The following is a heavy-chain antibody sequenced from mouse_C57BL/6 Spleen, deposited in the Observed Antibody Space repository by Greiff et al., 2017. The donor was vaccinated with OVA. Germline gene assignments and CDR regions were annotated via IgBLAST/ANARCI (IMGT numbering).Heavy chain of an antibody. V-gene: IGHV1-82*01. CDR2: IYPGDGDT. CDR1: GYAFSSSW. D-gene: IGHD2-3*01. J-gene: IGHJ4*01. Sequence: QVQLKESGPELVKPGASVKISCKASGYAFSSSWMNWVKQRPGKGLEWIGRIYPGDGDTNYNGKFKGKATLTADKSSSTAYMQLSSLTSEDSAVYFCARSDGYYEDYAMDYWGQGTSVTVSS. CDR3: ARSDGYYEDYAMDY.